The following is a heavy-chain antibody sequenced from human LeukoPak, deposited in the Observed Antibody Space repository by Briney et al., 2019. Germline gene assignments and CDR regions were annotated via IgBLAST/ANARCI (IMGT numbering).Heavy chain of an antibody. CDR1: GYTFIVHY. CDR2: VNPSSAGT. V-gene: IGHV1-2*02. Sequence: ASVKVSCKASGYTFIVHYIHWVRQAPGHGLEWMGWVNPSSAGTTYAQKFQDRVTMTRDTSISTAYMELSSLRSDDTAVYYCARTRSGKPDFWGQGTLVTVSS. D-gene: IGHD6-25*01. J-gene: IGHJ4*02. CDR3: ARTRSGKPDF.